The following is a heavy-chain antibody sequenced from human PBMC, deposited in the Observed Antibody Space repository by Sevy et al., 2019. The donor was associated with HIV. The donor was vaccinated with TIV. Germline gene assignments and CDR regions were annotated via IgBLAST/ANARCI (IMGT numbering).Heavy chain of an antibody. Sequence: ASVKVSCKVSGYTLTQLSMHWVRQAPGKGLEWMGSFDPEDGERIYAQKFQGRITMTEDTSTDTAYMDQSSLKSDDTAVYYCATTREYYQGKSGYFDYWGQGALVTVSS. D-gene: IGHD2-15*01. J-gene: IGHJ4*02. V-gene: IGHV1-24*01. CDR1: GYTLTQLS. CDR3: ATTREYYQGKSGYFDY. CDR2: FDPEDGER.